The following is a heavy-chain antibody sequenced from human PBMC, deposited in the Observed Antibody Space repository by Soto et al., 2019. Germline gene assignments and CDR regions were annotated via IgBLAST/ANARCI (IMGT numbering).Heavy chain of an antibody. V-gene: IGHV4-31*03. CDR2: IYYSGST. J-gene: IGHJ4*02. CDR3: ASGQLGSDY. Sequence: PSETLSLTCTVSGGSISSGGYYWSWIRQHPGKGLEWIQYIYYSGSTYYNPSLKTRVTISVDTAKNQFSLTLGSMTTACTAMYYCASGQLGSDYWGQGTLVTVS. D-gene: IGHD6-6*01. CDR1: GGSISSGGYY.